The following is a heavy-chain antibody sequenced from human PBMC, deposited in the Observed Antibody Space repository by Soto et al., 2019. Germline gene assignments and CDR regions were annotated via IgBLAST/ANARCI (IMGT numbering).Heavy chain of an antibody. J-gene: IGHJ4*02. CDR1: GGTFSSYV. V-gene: IGHV1-69*01. D-gene: IGHD4-17*01. CDR3: ARDGRDYGGNFDY. CDR2: TIPIFGTA. Sequence: QVQLVQSGAEVKKPGSSVKVSCKASGGTFSSYVIGWVRQAPGQGLEWMGGTIPIFGTANYAQKFQGRVTITADESTSTAYMELSSLRSEDTAVYYCARDGRDYGGNFDYWGQGTLVTVSS.